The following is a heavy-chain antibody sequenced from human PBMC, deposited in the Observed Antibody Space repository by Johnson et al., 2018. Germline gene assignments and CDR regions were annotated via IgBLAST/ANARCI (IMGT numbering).Heavy chain of an antibody. J-gene: IGHJ3*02. CDR1: GFTFSSYG. Sequence: VQLVQSGGGLVQPGGSLRLSCAASGFTFSSYGMYWVRQAPGKWLEWVAVISYDGSNKYYSDSVKGRFTLSRDNAKNSLYLQMNSLRPEDTAVYYCESEGALGGVDIWGQGTMVTVSS. V-gene: IGHV3-33*05. D-gene: IGHD3-16*01. CDR3: ESEGALGGVDI. CDR2: ISYDGSNK.